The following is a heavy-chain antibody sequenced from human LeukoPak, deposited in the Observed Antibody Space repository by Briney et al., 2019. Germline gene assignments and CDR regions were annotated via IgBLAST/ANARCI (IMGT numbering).Heavy chain of an antibody. CDR2: VDPNSGGT. D-gene: IGHD3-10*01. V-gene: IGHV1-2*02. CDR3: AREAYDSGSFRTDYYYMDV. Sequence: ASAKVSSKASGDTSTGYYMCWVRDAPRQGLERMGWVDPNSGGTNNAQTFQGRVTMNRDTSISTDYMELSRLRSDDTAVYYGAREAYDSGSFRTDYYYMDVWGKGTTVTISS. CDR1: GDTSTGYY. J-gene: IGHJ6*03.